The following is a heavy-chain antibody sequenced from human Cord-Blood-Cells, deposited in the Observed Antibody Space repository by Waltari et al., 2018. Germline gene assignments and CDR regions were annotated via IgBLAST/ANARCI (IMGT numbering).Heavy chain of an antibody. J-gene: IGHJ4*02. CDR3: ARGYGSSWPTTNYFDY. Sequence: VQLQQWGAGLLKPSETLSLTCAVYGGSFSGYYWSWIRQPPGKGLEWIGEINHSGSTNYNPSLKSRVTISVDTSKNQFSLKLSSVTAADTAVYYCARGYGSSWPTTNYFDYWGQGTLVTVSS. CDR1: GGSFSGYY. V-gene: IGHV4-34*01. D-gene: IGHD6-13*01. CDR2: INHSGST.